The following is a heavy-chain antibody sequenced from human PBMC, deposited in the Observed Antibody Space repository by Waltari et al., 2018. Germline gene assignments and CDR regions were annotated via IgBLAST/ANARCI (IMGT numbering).Heavy chain of an antibody. J-gene: IGHJ4*02. Sequence: EVQLLESGGGLVQPGGSLRLSCAASGFTFSSYAMSWVRQAPGKGLGWVSAISGSGGSTYYADSVKGRFTISRDNSKNTLYLQMNSLRAEDTAVYYCAKGGYCSGGSCYSDYWGQGTLVTVSS. CDR1: GFTFSSYA. V-gene: IGHV3-23*01. D-gene: IGHD2-15*01. CDR2: ISGSGGST. CDR3: AKGGYCSGGSCYSDY.